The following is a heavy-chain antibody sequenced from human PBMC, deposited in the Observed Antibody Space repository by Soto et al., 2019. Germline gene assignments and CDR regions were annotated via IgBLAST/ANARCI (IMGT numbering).Heavy chain of an antibody. CDR3: ARDIRGYSRAFDY. CDR1: GFTFSSYA. V-gene: IGHV3-23*01. J-gene: IGHJ4*02. D-gene: IGHD5-18*01. CDR2: ISGSGGST. Sequence: EVQLLESGGGLVQPGGSLRLSCAASGFTFSSYAMNWVRQAPGKGLEWVSSISGSGGSTYYADSVKGRFTISRDNSKNTLFMQMNGLRAEDTAIYYCARDIRGYSRAFDYWGQGALVAVSS.